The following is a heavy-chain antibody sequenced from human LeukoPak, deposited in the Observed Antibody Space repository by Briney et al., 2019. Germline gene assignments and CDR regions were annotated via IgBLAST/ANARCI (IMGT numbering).Heavy chain of an antibody. CDR1: GGSISSSSYY. CDR2: ISSSGSTI. Sequence: LSLTCTVSGGSISSSSYYWGWIRQAPGKGLEWVSYISSSGSTIYYADSVKGRFTISRDNAKNSLYLQMNSLRAEDTAVYYCARVGVGYYGSGSYRVAYYFDYWGQGTLVTVSS. D-gene: IGHD3-10*01. CDR3: ARVGVGYYGSGSYRVAYYFDY. V-gene: IGHV3-11*01. J-gene: IGHJ4*02.